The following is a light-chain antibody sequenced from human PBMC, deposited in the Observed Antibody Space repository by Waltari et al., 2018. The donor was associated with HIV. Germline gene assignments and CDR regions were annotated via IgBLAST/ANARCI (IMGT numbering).Light chain of an antibody. CDR2: RNK. CDR3: VVWDDTLRGVI. Sequence: SVLTQPPSASGTPGQRVTISCSGRTSNIGSNSVFWYQHLPGTAPKLRIHRNKQRPSGVPDRFSGSTSGTSASLAISGLRSEDEAEYYCVVWDDTLRGVIFGGGTKVAVL. J-gene: IGLJ2*01. CDR1: TSNIGSNS. V-gene: IGLV1-47*01.